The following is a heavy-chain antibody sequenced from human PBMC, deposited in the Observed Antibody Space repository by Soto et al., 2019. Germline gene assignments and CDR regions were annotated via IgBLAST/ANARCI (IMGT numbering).Heavy chain of an antibody. CDR3: ARDRVGGFGEFPNPHYYYYYMDV. J-gene: IGHJ6*03. Sequence: GGSLRLSCAASGFTVSSNYMSWVRQAPGKGLEWVSVIYSGGSTYYADSVKGRFTISRHNSKNTLYLQMNSLRAEDTAVYYCARDRVGGFGEFPNPHYYYYYMDVWGKGTTVTVSS. V-gene: IGHV3-53*04. CDR2: IYSGGST. CDR1: GFTVSSNY. D-gene: IGHD3-10*01.